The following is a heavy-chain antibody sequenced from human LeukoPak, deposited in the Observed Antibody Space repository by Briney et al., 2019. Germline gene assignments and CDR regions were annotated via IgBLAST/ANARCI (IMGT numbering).Heavy chain of an antibody. J-gene: IGHJ6*02. CDR1: GFTFSSYA. CDR2: INPGGSNT. CDR3: ARGHYGLDV. Sequence: GGSLRLSCAASGFTFSSYAMSWVRQAPGKGLEWVSYINPGGSNTYYADSVKGRFTISRDNAKHSVYLQMNSLKADDTAVYYCARGHYGLDVWGQGTTVTVSS. V-gene: IGHV3-48*04.